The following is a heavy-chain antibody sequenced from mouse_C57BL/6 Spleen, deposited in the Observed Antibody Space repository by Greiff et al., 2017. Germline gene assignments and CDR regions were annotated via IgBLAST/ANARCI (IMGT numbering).Heavy chain of an antibody. Sequence: VQLQQSGAELVKPGASVKISCKASGYAFSSYWMNWVKQRPGKGLEWIGQIYPGDGDTNYNGKFKGKATLTANKSSSTAYMHLSSLTSEDSAFYFCANYYDVDAFAYWGQGTLVTVSA. D-gene: IGHD2-4*01. CDR2: IYPGDGDT. CDR3: ANYYDVDAFAY. J-gene: IGHJ3*01. V-gene: IGHV1-80*01. CDR1: GYAFSSYW.